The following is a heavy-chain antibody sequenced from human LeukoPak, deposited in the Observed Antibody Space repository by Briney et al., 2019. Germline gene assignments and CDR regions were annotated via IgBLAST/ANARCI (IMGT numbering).Heavy chain of an antibody. D-gene: IGHD3-22*01. Sequence: SETLSLTCTVSGYSISSGYYWGWIRPPPGKGLEWIGSIYHSGSTYYNPSLKSRVTISVDTSKNQFSLKLSSVTAADTAVYYCASMSGYYYVRGPPIDYWGQGTLVTVSS. CDR3: ASMSGYYYVRGPPIDY. CDR1: GYSISSGYY. CDR2: IYHSGST. J-gene: IGHJ4*02. V-gene: IGHV4-38-2*02.